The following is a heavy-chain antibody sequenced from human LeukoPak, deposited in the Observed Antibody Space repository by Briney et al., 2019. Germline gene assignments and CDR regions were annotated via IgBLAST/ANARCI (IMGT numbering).Heavy chain of an antibody. D-gene: IGHD4-17*01. V-gene: IGHV3-7*01. CDR2: IKQDGSEK. CDR3: ARDLLYGDYVGAYFDY. Sequence: PGGSLRLSCAASGFTFRSFWMTWLRQAPGKGLEWVANIKQDGSEKHYVDSVRGRFTISRDNTKNSLFLQLNSLRAEDTAVYYCARDLLYGDYVGAYFDYWGQGVLVTVSS. J-gene: IGHJ4*02. CDR1: GFTFRSFW.